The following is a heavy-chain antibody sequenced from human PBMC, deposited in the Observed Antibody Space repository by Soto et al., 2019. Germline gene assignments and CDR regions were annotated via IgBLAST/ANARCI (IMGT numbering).Heavy chain of an antibody. CDR3: ARTVTSGRYYNNWFDR. CDR1: GFSLSTSGMC. CDR2: IDWDDDK. J-gene: IGHJ5*02. D-gene: IGHD3-10*01. V-gene: IGHV2-70*11. Sequence: SGPTLVNPTQTLTLTCTFAGFSLSTSGMCVSWIRQPPGKALEWLARIDWDDDKYYSTSLKTRLTISKDTSKNQVVLTMTNMDPVDTATYYCARTVTSGRYYNNWFDRWGQGTLVTVST.